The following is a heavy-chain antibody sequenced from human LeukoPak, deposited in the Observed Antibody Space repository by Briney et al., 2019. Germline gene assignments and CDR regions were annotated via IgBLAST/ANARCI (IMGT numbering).Heavy chain of an antibody. CDR3: AELGITMIGGV. D-gene: IGHD3-10*02. CDR1: GFTFDDYT. J-gene: IGHJ6*04. CDR2: ISWDGGST. Sequence: GGSLRLSCAASGFTFDDYTMHWVRQAPGKGLEWVSLISWDGGSTYYADSVKGRFTISRDNAKSSLYLQMNSLRAEDTAVYYCAELGITMIGGVWGKGTTVTISS. V-gene: IGHV3-43*01.